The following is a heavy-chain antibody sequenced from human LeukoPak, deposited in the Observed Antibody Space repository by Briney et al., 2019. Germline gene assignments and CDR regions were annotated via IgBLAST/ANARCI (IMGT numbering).Heavy chain of an antibody. D-gene: IGHD5-18*01. CDR3: ARDQDTAMVTFDY. V-gene: IGHV3-7*03. J-gene: IGHJ4*02. Sequence: GGSLRLSCAASGFTFSSYSMNWIRQTPGKGLEWVASIKEDGSERQYVDSVKGRFSISRDNTKGSLFLQLNSLRAEDTAVYYCARDQDTAMVTFDYWGQGTLVTVSS. CDR1: GFTFSSYS. CDR2: IKEDGSER.